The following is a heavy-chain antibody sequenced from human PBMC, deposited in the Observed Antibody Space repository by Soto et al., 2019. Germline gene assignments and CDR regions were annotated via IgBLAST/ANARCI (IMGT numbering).Heavy chain of an antibody. CDR3: ARDRSYYDSSGSYSPPY. V-gene: IGHV3-23*01. CDR1: GFTFSSYA. CDR2: ISGSAATT. Sequence: EVQLLESGGGLVQPGGSLRLSCAASGFTFSSYAMNWVRQAPGKGLEWVSAISGSAATTHFADSVKGRFTISRDNSKNTLYLQMNSLRAEDTAVYYRARDRSYYDSSGSYSPPYWGQGTLVTVS. J-gene: IGHJ4*02. D-gene: IGHD3-22*01.